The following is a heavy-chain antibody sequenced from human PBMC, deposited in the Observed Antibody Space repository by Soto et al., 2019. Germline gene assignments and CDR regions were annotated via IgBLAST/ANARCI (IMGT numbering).Heavy chain of an antibody. D-gene: IGHD3-9*01. CDR2: ISGSGGST. V-gene: IGHV3-23*01. CDR3: ARMNYDILTGYPYYFDY. CDR1: GFTFSSYA. J-gene: IGHJ4*02. Sequence: GGSLRLSCAASGFTFSSYAMSWVRQAPGKGLEWVSAISGSGGSTYYADSVKGRFTISGDNSKNTLYLQMNSLRAEDTAVYYCARMNYDILTGYPYYFDYWGQGTLVTVSS.